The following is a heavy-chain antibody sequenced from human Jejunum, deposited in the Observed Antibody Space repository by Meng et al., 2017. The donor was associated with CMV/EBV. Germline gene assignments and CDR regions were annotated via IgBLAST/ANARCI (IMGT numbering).Heavy chain of an antibody. CDR1: GGSITSSSYY. CDR2: IYYGGGT. CDR3: ARGSYYFDY. Sequence: CTVSGGSITSSSYYWGWIRQPPGKGLEWIGTIYYGGGTYYNLSLKSRVTMSIDTSQNQFSLKLRSVTAADTAVYFCARGSYYFDYWGQGTLVTVSS. J-gene: IGHJ4*02. V-gene: IGHV4-39*07.